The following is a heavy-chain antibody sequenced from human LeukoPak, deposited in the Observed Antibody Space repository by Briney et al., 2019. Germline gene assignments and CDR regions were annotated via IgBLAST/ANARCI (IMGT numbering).Heavy chain of an antibody. Sequence: SETLSLTCIVSGGSISSYCWSWIRQPPGKGLECIASICSSGRANYNPSLKSRVTVSVDTSKYQFSLKLSSVTAADTAVYYCARLPRGTQPPDYFHHWGQGTLVTVSS. V-gene: IGHV4-59*08. CDR3: ARLPRGTQPPDYFHH. CDR1: GGSISSYC. J-gene: IGHJ1*01. CDR2: ICSSGRA. D-gene: IGHD1-1*01.